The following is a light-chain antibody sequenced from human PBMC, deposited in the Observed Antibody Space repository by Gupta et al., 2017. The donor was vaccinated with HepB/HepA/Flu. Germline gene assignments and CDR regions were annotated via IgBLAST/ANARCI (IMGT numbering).Light chain of an antibody. CDR2: KAS. Sequence: DIQMTQSPSTLSASVGDRVTSTCRASQSISSWLAWYQQKPGKAPKLLIYKASRVESGVPSRFSGSGSGTEFTLTSSRRQADDFANYYCQQDNSYWTFGQGTKVEIK. J-gene: IGKJ1*01. CDR1: QSISSW. CDR3: QQDNSYWT. V-gene: IGKV1-5*03.